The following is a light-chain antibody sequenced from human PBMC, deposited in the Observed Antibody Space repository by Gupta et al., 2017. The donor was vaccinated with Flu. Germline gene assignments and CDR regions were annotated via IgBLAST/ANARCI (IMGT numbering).Light chain of an antibody. CDR2: GAS. V-gene: IGKV3D-15*01. CDR3: QQFQDWSPVT. J-gene: IGKJ4*01. CDR1: QNVNTD. Sequence: DIVLTHSPATLSVSPGERATVSCRASQNVNTDLAWYQQRPGQAPRLLIYGASTRPMGIPDRFSGSGSGTEFTLTINSLQSEDFAVYYCQQFQDWSPVTFGGGTRLEIK.